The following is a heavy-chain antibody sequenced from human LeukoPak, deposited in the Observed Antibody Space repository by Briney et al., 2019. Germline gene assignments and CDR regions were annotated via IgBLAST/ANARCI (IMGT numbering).Heavy chain of an antibody. J-gene: IGHJ4*02. V-gene: IGHV2-26*01. D-gene: IGHD5-18*01. CDR3: ARIQGYSYDNIDY. CDR1: GFSLGNARMG. Sequence: SGPTLVNPTETLTLTCTVSGFSLGNARMGVSWIRQPPGKALEWLAHIFSNDEKSYSTSLKSRLTISKDTSKSQMVLTMTNMDPVDTATYYCARIQGYSYDNIDYWGQGTLVTVSS. CDR2: IFSNDEK.